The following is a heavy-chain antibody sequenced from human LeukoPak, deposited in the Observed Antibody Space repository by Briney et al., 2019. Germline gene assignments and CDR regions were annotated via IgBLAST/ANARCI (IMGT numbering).Heavy chain of an antibody. CDR1: GFTFSSYT. D-gene: IGHD4-17*01. V-gene: IGHV3-23*01. J-gene: IGHJ1*01. Sequence: GGSPRLSCAASGFTFSSYTMSWVRQAPGKGLEWVSSISGSGSGGSTYYADSVKGRFTISRDNSKNTLYLQMNSLRAEDTAVYYCALSPAGDYVYFQHWGQGTLVTVSS. CDR2: ISGSGSGGST. CDR3: ALSPAGDYVYFQH.